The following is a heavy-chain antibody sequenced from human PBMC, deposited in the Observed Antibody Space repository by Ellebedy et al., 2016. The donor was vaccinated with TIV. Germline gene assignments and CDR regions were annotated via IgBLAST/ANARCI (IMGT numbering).Heavy chain of an antibody. CDR2: ISVDGTIR. D-gene: IGHD1-14*01. J-gene: IGHJ4*02. V-gene: IGHV3-74*01. Sequence: GESLKISCVGSGFPFSTYYMHWVRQVPGQGLVWASRISVDGTIRDYADSVKGRFTISRDNSKNTLDLQMDSLKREDTAVYYCARDYHSIGDYWGQGTLVTVSS. CDR3: ARDYHSIGDY. CDR1: GFPFSTYY.